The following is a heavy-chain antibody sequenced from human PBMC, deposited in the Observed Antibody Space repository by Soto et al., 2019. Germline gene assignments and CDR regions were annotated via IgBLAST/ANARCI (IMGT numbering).Heavy chain of an antibody. CDR1: GYTFTSYG. Sequence: QVQLVQSGAEVKKPGASVKVSCKASGYTFTSYGISWVRQAPGQGLEWMGWISAYNGNTNYAQNLQGRVTMTTDTSTRTVYMELRSLSSDDTAVYYCPRSGYYSPTDYWGQGTLVTVSS. J-gene: IGHJ4*02. CDR2: ISAYNGNT. CDR3: PRSGYYSPTDY. D-gene: IGHD3-22*01. V-gene: IGHV1-18*01.